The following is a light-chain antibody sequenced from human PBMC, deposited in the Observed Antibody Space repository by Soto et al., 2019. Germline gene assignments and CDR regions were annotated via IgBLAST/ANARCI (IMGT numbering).Light chain of an antibody. CDR3: QQYNNWRYT. Sequence: EIVMTQSPATLSVSPGERATLSCRASQSVSSNLAWYQQKPGQAPRLLIYGASTRATDIPARFSGSGSGTEFTLTISSLQSEYFAVYYCQQYNNWRYTFGQGTKLEIK. J-gene: IGKJ2*01. V-gene: IGKV3-15*01. CDR2: GAS. CDR1: QSVSSN.